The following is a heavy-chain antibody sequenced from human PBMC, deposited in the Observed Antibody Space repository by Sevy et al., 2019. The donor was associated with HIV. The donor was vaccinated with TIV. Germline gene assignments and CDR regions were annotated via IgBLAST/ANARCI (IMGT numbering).Heavy chain of an antibody. CDR3: VIEIESGGANF. V-gene: IGHV3-9*01. D-gene: IGHD2-21*01. Sequence: HLGRASVKVSCTASGLILRDRAMHWVRQTPGKGLEWVSGMTMYSGSEDYADFVKGRFTISRDNAKNSLNLQMDSLTLEDTALYYCVIEIESGGANFWGQGTQVTVSS. J-gene: IGHJ1*01. CDR2: MTMYSGSE. CDR1: GLILRDRA.